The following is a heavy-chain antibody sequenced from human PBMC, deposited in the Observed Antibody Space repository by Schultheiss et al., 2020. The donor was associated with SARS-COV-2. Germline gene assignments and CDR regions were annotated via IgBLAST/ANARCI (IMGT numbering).Heavy chain of an antibody. CDR3: ARDRGYSGYDDYYYGMDV. D-gene: IGHD5-12*01. CDR2: ISTVSNYI. CDR1: EFTFSDYN. J-gene: IGHJ6*02. V-gene: IGHV3-21*01. Sequence: GGSLRLSCAASEFTFSDYNMNWVRQAPGKGLEWVSSISTVSNYIYYADSMKGRFTISRDNARNSLYLQMNSLRAEDTAVYYCARDRGYSGYDDYYYGMDVWGQGTTVTVSS.